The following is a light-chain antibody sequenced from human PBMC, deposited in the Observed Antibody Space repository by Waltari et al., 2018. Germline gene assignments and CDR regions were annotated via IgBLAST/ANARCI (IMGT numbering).Light chain of an antibody. V-gene: IGLV3-25*03. CDR2: KDS. J-gene: IGLJ2*01. CDR3: QSADSSGTYVG. Sequence: SYELTQPPSVSVSPGQTARITCSGDALPKQYAYWYQQKPGQDPVLVIYKDSQRPSGFPERFSGSSSGTTVTFTIIGVQAEDEADYSCQSADSSGTYVGFGGGTKLTGL. CDR1: ALPKQY.